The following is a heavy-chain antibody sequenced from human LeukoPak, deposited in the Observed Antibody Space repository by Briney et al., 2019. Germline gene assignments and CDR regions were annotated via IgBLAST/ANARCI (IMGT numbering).Heavy chain of an antibody. CDR1: GGSISNGDYY. Sequence: SETLSLTCTVSGGSISNGDYYWSWIRQPPGKGLEWIGYIYYSGSTYYNPSLKSRVTISVDTSKNQFSLKLSSVTAADTAVYYCASGYSAASYGMDVWGQGTTVTVSS. CDR3: ASGYSAASYGMDV. V-gene: IGHV4-30-4*01. CDR2: IYYSGST. J-gene: IGHJ6*02. D-gene: IGHD5-12*01.